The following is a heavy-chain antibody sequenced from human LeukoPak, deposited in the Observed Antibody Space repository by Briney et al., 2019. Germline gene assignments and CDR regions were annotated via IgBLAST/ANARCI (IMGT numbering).Heavy chain of an antibody. CDR3: ARQKEPRDITSLPLMDV. Sequence: SETLSLTCSVSGGSISRSNYYWGWIRQPPGKGLEWIGSIFYIGSTYYNPSLKSRVTISVDTSRNHFSLRLSSVTAADTAVYYCARQKEPRDITSLPLMDVWGQGTTVTVSS. CDR1: GGSISRSNYY. D-gene: IGHD2-15*01. V-gene: IGHV4-39*01. J-gene: IGHJ6*02. CDR2: IFYIGST.